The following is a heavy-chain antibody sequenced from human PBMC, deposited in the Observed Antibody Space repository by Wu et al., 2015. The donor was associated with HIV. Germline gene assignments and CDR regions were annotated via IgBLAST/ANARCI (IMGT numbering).Heavy chain of an antibody. J-gene: IGHJ5*02. CDR1: GGTFSSFA. CDR3: ARASEHLRDRNWFDP. D-gene: IGHD1-26*01. Sequence: QVQLVQSGAELKKPGSAVKVSCKASGGTFSSFAISWVRQAPGQGLEWMGRIIPIFGTANYAQKFQGRVTITADESTSTAYMELSSLRSEDTAVYYCARASEHLRDRNWFDPGAREPWSPSPQ. V-gene: IGHV1-69*15. CDR2: IIPIFGTA.